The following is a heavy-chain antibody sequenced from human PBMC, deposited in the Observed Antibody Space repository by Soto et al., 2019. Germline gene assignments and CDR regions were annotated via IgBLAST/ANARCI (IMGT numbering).Heavy chain of an antibody. J-gene: IGHJ6*02. D-gene: IGHD3-3*01. V-gene: IGHV6-1*01. CDR3: ARSKVGVNYDFWSGYYTDYYYYYYGMDV. CDR1: GDSVSSNSAA. CDR2: TYYRSKWYN. Sequence: HSQTLSLTCAISGDSVSSNSAAWNWIRQSPSRGLEWLGRTYYRSKWYNDYAVSVKSRITINPDTSKNQFSLQLNSVTPEDTAVYYCARSKVGVNYDFWSGYYTDYYYYYYGMDVWGQGTTVTVSS.